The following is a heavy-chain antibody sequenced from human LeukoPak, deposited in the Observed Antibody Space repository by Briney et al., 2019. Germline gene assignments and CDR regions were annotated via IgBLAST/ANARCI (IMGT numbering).Heavy chain of an antibody. CDR3: ARTRDSSGCFDF. CDR2: ISTGSTYI. D-gene: IGHD6-19*01. V-gene: IGHV3-21*01. Sequence: GGSLRLSCSASGFTFNTDSMNWVRQAPGKGLEWVSSISTGSTYIFYGDSVKGRFTISRDNADNSLYLQMNSLRAEDTAVYYCARTRDSSGCFDFWGQGTLVTVSS. J-gene: IGHJ4*02. CDR1: GFTFNTDS.